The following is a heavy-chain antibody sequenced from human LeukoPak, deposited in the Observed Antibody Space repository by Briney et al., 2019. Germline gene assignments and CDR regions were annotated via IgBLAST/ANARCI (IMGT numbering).Heavy chain of an antibody. CDR3: ARVYGSGYYFDY. D-gene: IGHD3-10*01. J-gene: IGHJ4*02. V-gene: IGHV3-23*01. Sequence: GGSLRLSCAASGFTFSSYAMSWVRQAPGKGLEWVSAMSGSGGSTYYADSVKGRFTISRDNSKNTLYLQMNSLRAEDTAVYYCARVYGSGYYFDYWGQGTLVTVSS. CDR1: GFTFSSYA. CDR2: MSGSGGST.